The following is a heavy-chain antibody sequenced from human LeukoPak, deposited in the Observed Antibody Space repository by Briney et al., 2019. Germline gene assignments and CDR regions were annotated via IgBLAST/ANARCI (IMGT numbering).Heavy chain of an antibody. CDR1: GFTFSSYW. CDR2: INSDGSST. D-gene: IGHD4-17*01. Sequence: GGSLRLSCAASGFTFSSYWMHWVRQAPGKGLVWVSRINSDGSSTSYADSVKGRFTISRDNAKNTLYLQMNSLRAEDTAVYYCAKSSPHDYGDYFDYWGQGTLVTVSS. CDR3: AKSSPHDYGDYFDY. J-gene: IGHJ4*02. V-gene: IGHV3-74*01.